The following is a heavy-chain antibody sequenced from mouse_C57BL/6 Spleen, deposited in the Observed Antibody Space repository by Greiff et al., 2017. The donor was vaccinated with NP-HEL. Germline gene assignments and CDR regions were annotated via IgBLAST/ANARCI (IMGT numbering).Heavy chain of an antibody. J-gene: IGHJ2*01. Sequence: QVQLKQPGAELVRPGTSVKLSCKASGYTFTSYWMHWVKQRPGQGLEWIGVIDPSDSYTNYNQKFKGKATLTVDTSSSTAYMQLSSLTSEDSAVYYCARSMGLRRKFDYWGQGTTLTVSS. V-gene: IGHV1-59*01. CDR3: ARSMGLRRKFDY. D-gene: IGHD2-4*01. CDR1: GYTFTSYW. CDR2: IDPSDSYT.